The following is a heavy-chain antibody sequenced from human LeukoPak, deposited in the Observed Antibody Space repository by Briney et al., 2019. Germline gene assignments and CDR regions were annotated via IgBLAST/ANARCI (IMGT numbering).Heavy chain of an antibody. CDR2: INSDGSST. D-gene: IGHD2-2*01. J-gene: IGHJ4*02. Sequence: GGSLRLSCAASGFTFSSYWMHWVRQAPGKGLVWVSRINSDGSSTSYADSVKGRFTISRDNAKNTLYLRMNSLRAEDTAVYYCARGAPSPDYCSSTSCYDDYWGQGTLVTVSS. CDR3: ARGAPSPDYCSSTSCYDDY. CDR1: GFTFSSYW. V-gene: IGHV3-74*01.